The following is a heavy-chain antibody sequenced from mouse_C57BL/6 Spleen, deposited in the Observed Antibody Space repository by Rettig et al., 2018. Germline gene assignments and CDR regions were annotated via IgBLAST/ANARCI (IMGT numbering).Heavy chain of an antibody. CDR3: ARYDYGSSYGFAY. CDR2: IHPRDGST. J-gene: IGHJ3*01. Sequence: GLEWIGWIHPRDGSTKYNEKFKGKDTLTVDTSSSTAYMELHSLTSEDSAVYFCARYDYGSSYGFAYWGQGTLVTVSA. V-gene: IGHV1-85*01. D-gene: IGHD1-1*01.